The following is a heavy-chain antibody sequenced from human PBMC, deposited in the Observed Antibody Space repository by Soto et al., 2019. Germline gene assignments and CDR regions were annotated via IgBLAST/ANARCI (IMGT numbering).Heavy chain of an antibody. V-gene: IGHV6-1*01. CDR3: ARETQLTIFGVVPYYYYGMDV. D-gene: IGHD3-3*01. CDR1: GDSVSSNSAA. CDR2: TYYRSKWYN. J-gene: IGHJ6*02. Sequence: SQTLSLTCAISGDSVSSNSAAWNWIRQSPSRGLEWLGRTYYRSKWYNDYAVSVKSRITINADTSKNQFSLQLNSVTPEDTAVYYCARETQLTIFGVVPYYYYGMDVWGQGTTVTVSS.